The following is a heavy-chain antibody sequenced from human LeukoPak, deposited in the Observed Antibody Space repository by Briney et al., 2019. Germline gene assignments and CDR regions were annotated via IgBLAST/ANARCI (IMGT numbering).Heavy chain of an antibody. D-gene: IGHD6-19*01. CDR3: ARALAVAGTGGFDP. CDR1: GFTFSSYW. J-gene: IGHJ5*02. Sequence: GGSLRLSCAASGFTFSSYWMHWVLQAPGKGLLWLSRINSDGSSTSYADSVKGRFTISRDNAKNTLYLQMNSLRADDTAVYYCARALAVAGTGGFDPWGQGTLVTVSS. V-gene: IGHV3-74*01. CDR2: INSDGSST.